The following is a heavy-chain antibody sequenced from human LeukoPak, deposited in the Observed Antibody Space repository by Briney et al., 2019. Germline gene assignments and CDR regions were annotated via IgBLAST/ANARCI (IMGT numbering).Heavy chain of an antibody. Sequence: GGSLRLSCAASGFTFDDYVMHWVRHAPGKGLEWVSGISWNSGSIVYTDPVKGRLNISRDNAKNSLYLQINSLRTEHTALYYCAKDMGGGRGELLFGYFDYWGQGTLVTVSS. J-gene: IGHJ4*02. CDR2: ISWNSGSI. CDR3: AKDMGGGRGELLFGYFDY. CDR1: GFTFDDYV. V-gene: IGHV3-9*01. D-gene: IGHD2-21*02.